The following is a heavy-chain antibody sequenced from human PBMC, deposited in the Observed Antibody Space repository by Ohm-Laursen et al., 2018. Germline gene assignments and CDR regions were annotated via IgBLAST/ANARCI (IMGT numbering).Heavy chain of an antibody. Sequence: SLRLSCTASGFTVSSSYMSWVRQAPGKGLEWVSVIYSGGSTYYADSVKGRFTNSRDNSKNTLYLQMNSLRAEDTAVYYCARGKSAMVESDFWGQGTLVTVSS. CDR2: IYSGGST. J-gene: IGHJ4*02. V-gene: IGHV3-53*01. D-gene: IGHD5-18*01. CDR3: ARGKSAMVESDF. CDR1: GFTVSSSY.